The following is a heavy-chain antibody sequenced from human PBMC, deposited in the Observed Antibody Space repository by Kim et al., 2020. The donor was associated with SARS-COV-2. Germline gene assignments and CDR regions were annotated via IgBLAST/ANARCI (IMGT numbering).Heavy chain of an antibody. Sequence: SPALKSRVTISVDTSKNQFSLKLSSVTAADTAVYYCARTSAPDSSGYLDYWGQGTLVTVSS. J-gene: IGHJ4*02. CDR3: ARTSAPDSSGYLDY. V-gene: IGHV4-34*01. D-gene: IGHD3-22*01.